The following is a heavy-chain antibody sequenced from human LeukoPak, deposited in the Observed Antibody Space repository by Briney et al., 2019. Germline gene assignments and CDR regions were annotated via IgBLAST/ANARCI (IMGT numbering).Heavy chain of an antibody. V-gene: IGHV3-53*01. CDR3: AGAALFDSSGYSFDH. CDR1: GFTVSATY. J-gene: IGHJ4*02. CDR2: IYSGGRT. Sequence: GGSLRLSCAASGFTVSATYMNWVRRAPGKGLEWVSVIYSGGRTDYADSVKGRFTISRDNSKNTLYLQMNSLRAEDTAVYYCAGAALFDSSGYSFDHWGQGTLVTVSS. D-gene: IGHD3-22*01.